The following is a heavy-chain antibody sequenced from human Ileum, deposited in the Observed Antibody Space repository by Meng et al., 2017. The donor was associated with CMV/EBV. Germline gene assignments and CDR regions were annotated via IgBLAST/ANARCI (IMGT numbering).Heavy chain of an antibody. CDR2: MNPNSGNT. CDR3: ATLPGGQQAQNFDY. J-gene: IGHJ4*02. V-gene: IGHV1-8*01. CDR1: GYTFTSYD. D-gene: IGHD6-13*01. Sequence: ASVKVSCKASGYTFTSYDINWVRQATGQGLEWMGWMNPNSGNTGYAQKFQGRVTMTRNTSISTAYMELSSLRSEDTAVYYCATLPGGQQAQNFDYWGQGTLVTVYS.